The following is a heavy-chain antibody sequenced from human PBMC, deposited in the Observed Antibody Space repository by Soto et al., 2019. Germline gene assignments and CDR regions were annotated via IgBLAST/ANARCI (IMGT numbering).Heavy chain of an antibody. J-gene: IGHJ5*02. D-gene: IGHD3-10*01. CDR2: ISGSGGST. CDR1: GFTLRSYA. Sequence: GGSLRLSCAGSGFTLRSYAMSWVRQAPGKGLEWVSAISGSGGSTFYADSVKGRFSISRDNSKNTLYLEMKSLRAEDTAVYYCAKDEDGSGGYYKCPFDPWGQGTLVTVSS. V-gene: IGHV3-23*01. CDR3: AKDEDGSGGYYKCPFDP.